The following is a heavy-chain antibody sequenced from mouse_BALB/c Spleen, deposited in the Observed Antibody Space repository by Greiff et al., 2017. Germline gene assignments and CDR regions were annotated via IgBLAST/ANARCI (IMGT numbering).Heavy chain of an antibody. Sequence: VQLQESGPGLVAPSQSLSISCTVSGFSLTDDGVNWVRQPPGKGLEWLGIIWSDGSTDYNSALKSRLSITKDNSKRQVFLKMNSLQTDDTARYYIARGAITTLWGGFDYWGQGTTVTVSA. J-gene: IGHJ2*01. CDR1: GFSLTDDG. D-gene: IGHD1-1*01. CDR3: ARGAITTLWGGFDY. CDR2: IWSDGST. V-gene: IGHV2-6-7*01.